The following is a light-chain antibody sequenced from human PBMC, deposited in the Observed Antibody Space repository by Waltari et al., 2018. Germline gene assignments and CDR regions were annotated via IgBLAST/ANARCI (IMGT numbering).Light chain of an antibody. V-gene: IGLV2-18*02. CDR3: SSYTSSSTYVV. Sequence: YQRPPATAPQFMMYEVSKRPAGVPDRFSGSKSGNTASLTISGLQAEDEAYYYCSSYTSSSTYVVFGGGTKLTVL. J-gene: IGLJ2*01. CDR2: EVS.